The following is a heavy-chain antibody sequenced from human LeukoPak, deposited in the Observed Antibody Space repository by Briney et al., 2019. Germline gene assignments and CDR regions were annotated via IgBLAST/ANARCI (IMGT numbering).Heavy chain of an antibody. D-gene: IGHD6-19*01. Sequence: SETLSPTCTVSGGPISSSSYYWGWIRQPPGKGLEWIGSIYYSGSTYYNPSLKSRVTISVDTSKNQFSLRLSSVTAADTAVYYCASDDYSSGWYGTHFDYWGQGTLVTVSS. CDR3: ASDDYSSGWYGTHFDY. CDR2: IYYSGST. CDR1: GGPISSSSYY. J-gene: IGHJ4*02. V-gene: IGHV4-39*01.